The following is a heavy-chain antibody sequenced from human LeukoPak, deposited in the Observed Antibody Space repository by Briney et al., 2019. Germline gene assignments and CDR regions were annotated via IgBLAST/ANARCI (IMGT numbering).Heavy chain of an antibody. CDR2: TYYRSNWYN. V-gene: IGHV6-1*01. Sequence: SQTLSLTCAISGDSVSSNNAAWNWIRRSPSRGLEWLGRTYYRSNWYNNYAVSVKGRITINPDTSKNQFSLQLNSVTPEDTAVYYCARQTKVLPAINRNNWFDSWGQGTLVTVSS. CDR3: ARQTKVLPAINRNNWFDS. J-gene: IGHJ5*01. D-gene: IGHD2-2*01. CDR1: GDSVSSNNAA.